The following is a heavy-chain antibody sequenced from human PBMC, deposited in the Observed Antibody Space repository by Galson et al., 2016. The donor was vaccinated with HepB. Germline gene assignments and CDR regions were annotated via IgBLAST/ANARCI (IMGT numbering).Heavy chain of an antibody. CDR1: EYNFNTYG. D-gene: IGHD3-9*01. J-gene: IGHJ6*02. CDR3: ARDHGLRYFDWLFSYYGMDV. V-gene: IGHV1-3*01. Sequence: SVKVSCKASEYNFNTYGMHWVRQAPGQRLEWMGWINGGNGRTKYSQKLQGRVTLTRDTSASTAYMELSSLRSEDTAVYYCARDHGLRYFDWLFSYYGMDVWGQGTTVTVSS. CDR2: INGGNGRT.